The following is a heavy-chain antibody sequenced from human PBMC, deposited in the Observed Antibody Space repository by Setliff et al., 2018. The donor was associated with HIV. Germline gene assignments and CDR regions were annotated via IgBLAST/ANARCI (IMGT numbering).Heavy chain of an antibody. J-gene: IGHJ6*02. V-gene: IGHV3-48*03. CDR1: GFSINNYD. D-gene: IGHD3-3*01. Sequence: GSLRLSCVASGFSINNYDMNWVRQAPGKGLEWISHISSTSKTKYYAESVRGRISVSRDNAKNSLYLQMNSLRVEDTAVYYCARDYLYYNLYNGSPVYGMDVWGQGTTVTVSS. CDR3: ARDYLYYNLYNGSPVYGMDV. CDR2: ISSTSKTK.